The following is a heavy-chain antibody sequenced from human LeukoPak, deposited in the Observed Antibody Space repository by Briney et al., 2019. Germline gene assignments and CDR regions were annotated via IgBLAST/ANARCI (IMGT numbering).Heavy chain of an antibody. Sequence: LTGGSLRLSCAASGFTLSSYAMHWVRQAPGKGLEWVAVISYDGSNKYYADSVKGRFTISRDNSKNTLYLQMNSLRAEDTAVYYCARGWLHFDYWGQGTLVTVSS. CDR3: ARGWLHFDY. D-gene: IGHD5-24*01. V-gene: IGHV3-30-3*01. CDR1: GFTLSSYA. CDR2: ISYDGSNK. J-gene: IGHJ4*02.